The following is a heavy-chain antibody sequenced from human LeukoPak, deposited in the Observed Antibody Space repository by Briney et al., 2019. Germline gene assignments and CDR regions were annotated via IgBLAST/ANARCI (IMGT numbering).Heavy chain of an antibody. J-gene: IGHJ4*02. CDR3: TTWGYVGMSSPFGY. D-gene: IGHD3-16*01. V-gene: IGHV3-15*01. Sequence: GGSLRLSCAASGFTFNNAWMSWVRQAPGKGLEWVGRIKSKVDGGSIDHATPVKGRFSISRDDSENTLYLQMNSLKAEDTAVCYCTTWGYVGMSSPFGYWGQGTLVTVS. CDR1: GFTFNNAW. CDR2: IKSKVDGGSI.